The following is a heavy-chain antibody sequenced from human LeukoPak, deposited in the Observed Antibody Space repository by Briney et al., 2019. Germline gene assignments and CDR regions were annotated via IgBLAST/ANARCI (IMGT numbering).Heavy chain of an antibody. CDR2: IYYSGST. CDR3: ARRERFVVVPAAIPGFDP. CDR1: GGSISSSSYY. Sequence: SETLSLTCTVSGGSISSSSYYWGWIRQPPGKGPEWIGSIYYSGSTYYNPSLKSRVTISVDTSKNQFSLKLSSVTAADTAVYYCARRERFVVVPAAIPGFDPWGQGTLVTVSS. V-gene: IGHV4-39*01. J-gene: IGHJ5*02. D-gene: IGHD2-2*01.